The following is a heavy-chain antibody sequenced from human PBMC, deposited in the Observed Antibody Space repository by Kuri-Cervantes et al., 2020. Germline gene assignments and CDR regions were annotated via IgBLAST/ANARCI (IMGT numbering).Heavy chain of an antibody. CDR1: GYTFSSNG. J-gene: IGHJ6*03. CDR3: ARDGRSSYGQDRVYYYYMDV. D-gene: IGHD5-18*01. Sequence: ASVKVSCKATGYTFSSNGISWVRQAPGQGLEWMGWISGYNGNTNYAQMLQGRVTMTTDTSTSTAYMELRSLRSDDTAVYYCARDGRSSYGQDRVYYYYMDVWGKGTTVTVSS. CDR2: ISGYNGNT. V-gene: IGHV1-18*01.